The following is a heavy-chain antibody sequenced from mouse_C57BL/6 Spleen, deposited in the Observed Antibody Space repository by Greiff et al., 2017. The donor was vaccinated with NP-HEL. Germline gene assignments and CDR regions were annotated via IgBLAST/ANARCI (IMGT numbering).Heavy chain of an antibody. D-gene: IGHD3-3*01. CDR2: ISSGSSTI. V-gene: IGHV5-17*01. CDR3: ARGGQSSFDY. CDR1: GFTFSDYG. Sequence: EVKLMESGGGLVKPGGSLKLSCAASGFTFSDYGMHWVRQAPEKGLEWVAYISSGSSTIYYADTVKGRFTISRDNAKNTLFLQMTSLRSEDTAMYYCARGGQSSFDYWGQGTTLTVSS. J-gene: IGHJ2*01.